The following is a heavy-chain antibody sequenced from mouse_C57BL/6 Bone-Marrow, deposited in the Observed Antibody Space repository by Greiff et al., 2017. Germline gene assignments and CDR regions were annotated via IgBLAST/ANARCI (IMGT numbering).Heavy chain of an antibody. Sequence: QVTLKESGPGILQPSQTLSLTCSFSGFSLRTFGMGVGWIRQPSGKGLEWLAHIWWDDDKYYNPALKSRLTISKDTSKNQVFLKIANVDTADTATYYCARRDYDSSYWYFDVWGTGTTVTVSS. V-gene: IGHV8-8*01. CDR1: GFSLRTFGMG. J-gene: IGHJ1*03. CDR2: IWWDDDK. D-gene: IGHD1-1*01. CDR3: ARRDYDSSYWYFDV.